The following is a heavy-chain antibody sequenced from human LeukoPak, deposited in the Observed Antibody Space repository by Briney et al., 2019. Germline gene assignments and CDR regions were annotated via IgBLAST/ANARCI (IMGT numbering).Heavy chain of an antibody. CDR3: AKNGDRGAYCSGGSCYPYYYYYMDV. D-gene: IGHD2-15*01. Sequence: PGGSLRLSCAVSGFTCSDYSMNWVRQAPGKGLEWVLYISSSGFTINYADSVKGRFTISRDNAKNSLYLQMNSLSAEDTAVYYCAKNGDRGAYCSGGSCYPYYYYYMDVWGKGTTVTISS. V-gene: IGHV3-48*01. CDR2: ISSSGFTI. CDR1: GFTCSDYS. J-gene: IGHJ6*03.